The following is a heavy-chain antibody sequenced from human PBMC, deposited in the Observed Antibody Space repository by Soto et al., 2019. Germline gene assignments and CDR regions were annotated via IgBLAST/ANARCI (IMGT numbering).Heavy chain of an antibody. CDR3: DEGEFGP. V-gene: IGHV3-53*01. CDR2: VFADGST. J-gene: IGHJ4*02. CDR1: GFTFSSFA. Sequence: PGGSLRLSCAASGFTFSSFAVHWVRQAPGKGLEWVAIVFADGSTYHADSVKGRFTVSRDNSKNTINLQMNSLRADDTAVYYCDEGEFGPWGKETVVTVSS. D-gene: IGHD3-16*01.